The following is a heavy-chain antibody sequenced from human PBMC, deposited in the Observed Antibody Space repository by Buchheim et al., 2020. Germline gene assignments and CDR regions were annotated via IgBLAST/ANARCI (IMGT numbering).Heavy chain of an antibody. Sequence: EVQLVESGGGLVKPGGSLRLSCAASGFTFSSYSMNWVRQAPGKGLEWVSSISSSSSYIYYADSVKGRFTISRDNAKNSLYLQMNSLRAEDTAVYYCARDLGYYDSSGYYSLLLDFDYWGQGTL. CDR2: ISSSSSYI. D-gene: IGHD3-22*01. CDR3: ARDLGYYDSSGYYSLLLDFDY. V-gene: IGHV3-21*01. J-gene: IGHJ4*02. CDR1: GFTFSSYS.